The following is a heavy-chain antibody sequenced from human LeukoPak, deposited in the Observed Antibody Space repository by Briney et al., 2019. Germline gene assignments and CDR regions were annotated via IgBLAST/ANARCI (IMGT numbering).Heavy chain of an antibody. CDR3: AKTYRDYFDY. CDR1: GFTFNSYA. J-gene: IGHJ4*02. V-gene: IGHV3-23*01. Sequence: GGSLRLSCAASGFTFNSYAMNWVRQAPGKGLEWISAIYADSVKGRFTISRDNAKNTVSLQLNSLRAGDTAIYYCAKTYRDYFDYWGRGTLVTVSS. D-gene: IGHD1-1*01. CDR2: I.